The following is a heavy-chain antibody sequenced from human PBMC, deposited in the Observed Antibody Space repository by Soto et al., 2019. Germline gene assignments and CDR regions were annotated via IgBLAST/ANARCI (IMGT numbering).Heavy chain of an antibody. CDR3: ARRGGGYSDFKVNYFDS. V-gene: IGHV4-4*02. CDR1: GDSISSPIW. D-gene: IGHD2-15*01. J-gene: IGHJ4*02. Sequence: PSETLSLTCTVFGDSISSPIWWSWVRQAPGKGLEWIGEIYHSGNTHYNPSFKSRVTVSVDKSQNQFSLKLDSVTAADTAVYYCARRGGGYSDFKVNYFDSWGQGALVTVSS. CDR2: IYHSGNT.